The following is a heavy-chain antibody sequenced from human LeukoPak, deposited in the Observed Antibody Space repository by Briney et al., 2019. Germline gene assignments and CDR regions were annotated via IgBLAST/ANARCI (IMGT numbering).Heavy chain of an antibody. Sequence: GESLKISCKGSGYSFTGYRLGWVRQMPGKGLEWMGIIYLGDSDTRYSPSLQGQVTMSADKSISTAYLQWSSLQASDTAIYYCARLYILNSEGLYYFDYWGQGIVVTVSS. D-gene: IGHD3-9*01. J-gene: IGHJ4*02. CDR1: GYSFTGYR. V-gene: IGHV5-51*01. CDR2: IYLGDSDT. CDR3: ARLYILNSEGLYYFDY.